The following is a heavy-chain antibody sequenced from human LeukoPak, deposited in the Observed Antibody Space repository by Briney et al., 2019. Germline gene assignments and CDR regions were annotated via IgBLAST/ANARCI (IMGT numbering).Heavy chain of an antibody. V-gene: IGHV3-21*01. CDR1: GFTFSSYS. CDR2: ISSSSSYI. Sequence: GSLRLSCAASGFTFSSYSMNWVRQAPGKGLEWVSSISSSSSYIYYADSVKGRFIISRDNAKNSLYLQMNSLRAEDTAVYYCARDLTGSLPRTDDYWGQGTLVTVSS. CDR3: ARDLTGSLPRTDDY. D-gene: IGHD1-20*01. J-gene: IGHJ4*02.